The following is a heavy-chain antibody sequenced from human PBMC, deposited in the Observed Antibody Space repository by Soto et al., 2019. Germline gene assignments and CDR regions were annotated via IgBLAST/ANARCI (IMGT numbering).Heavy chain of an antibody. D-gene: IGHD6-19*01. CDR3: ARVLSSGWYGGDFDY. CDR1: GFTFSSYA. CDR2: ISYDGSNK. Sequence: QVQLVESGGGVVQPGRSLRLSCAASGFTFSSYAMHWVRQAPGKGLEWVAVISYDGSNKYYADSVKGRFTISRDNSKNTLYLRMNSLRAEDTAVYYCARVLSSGWYGGDFDYWGQGTLVTVSS. J-gene: IGHJ4*02. V-gene: IGHV3-30-3*01.